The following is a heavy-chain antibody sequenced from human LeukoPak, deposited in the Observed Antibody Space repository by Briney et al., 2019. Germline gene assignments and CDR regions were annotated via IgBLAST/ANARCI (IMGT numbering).Heavy chain of an antibody. Sequence: SQTLSLTCSVSGGSISRYYWSWVRQPPGKGLEWIGYNYYSGSTNYNPSLKSRVTISVDTSKNQFSLKLSSVTAADAAVYYCARSFYCSGCSCYAYFCYYYRDVWGKGTRVTVSS. CDR3: ARSFYCSGCSCYAYFCYYYRDV. CDR2: NYYSGST. V-gene: IGHV4-59*01. CDR1: GGSISRYY. J-gene: IGHJ6*03. D-gene: IGHD2-15*01.